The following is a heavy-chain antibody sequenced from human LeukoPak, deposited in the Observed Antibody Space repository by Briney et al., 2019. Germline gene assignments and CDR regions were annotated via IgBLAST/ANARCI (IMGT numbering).Heavy chain of an antibody. Sequence: HPGGSLRLSCAASGFTFSSYGMHWVRQAPGKGLEWVAVISYDGSNKYYADSVKGRFTISRDNSKNTLYLQMNSLRAEDTAVYYCAKEREPVVVITYYFDYWGQGTLVTVSS. CDR1: GFTFSSYG. CDR3: AKEREPVVVITYYFDY. CDR2: ISYDGSNK. D-gene: IGHD3-22*01. J-gene: IGHJ4*02. V-gene: IGHV3-30*18.